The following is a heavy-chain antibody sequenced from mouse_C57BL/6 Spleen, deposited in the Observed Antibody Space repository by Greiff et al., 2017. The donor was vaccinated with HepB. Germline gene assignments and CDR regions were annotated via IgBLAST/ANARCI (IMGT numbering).Heavy chain of an antibody. J-gene: IGHJ4*01. D-gene: IGHD2-5*01. Sequence: EVQLVESGGGLVQPGGSLSLSCAASGFTFTDYYMSWVRQPPGKALEWLGFIRNKANGYTTEYSASVKGRFTISRDNSQSILYLQMNALRAEDSATYYCARSYSNYGYAMDYWGQGTSVTVSS. CDR1: GFTFTDYY. CDR3: ARSYSNYGYAMDY. CDR2: IRNKANGYTT. V-gene: IGHV7-3*01.